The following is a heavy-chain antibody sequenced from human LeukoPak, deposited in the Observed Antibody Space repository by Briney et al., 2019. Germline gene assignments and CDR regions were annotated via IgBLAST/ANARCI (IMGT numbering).Heavy chain of an antibody. CDR1: GGTFSSYA. J-gene: IGHJ2*01. CDR2: IIPIFGTA. Sequence: SVKVSRKASGGTFSSYAISWVRQAPGQGLEWVGGIIPIFGTANYAQKFQGRVTITADESTSTPYMELSSLRSEDTAVYYCARDLNWGAMVLSFDLWGRGTLVTVSS. D-gene: IGHD3-16*01. V-gene: IGHV1-69*13. CDR3: ARDLNWGAMVLSFDL.